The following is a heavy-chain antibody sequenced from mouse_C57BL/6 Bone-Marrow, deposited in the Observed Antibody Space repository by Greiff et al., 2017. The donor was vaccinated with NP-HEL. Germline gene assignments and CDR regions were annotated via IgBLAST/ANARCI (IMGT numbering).Heavy chain of an antibody. D-gene: IGHD2-1*01. J-gene: IGHJ4*01. CDR3: ASGFYYGNFRGDY. V-gene: IGHV5-17*01. CDR2: ISSGSSTI. Sequence: DVKLVESGGGLVKPGGSLKLSCAASGFTFSDYGMHWVRQAPEKGLEWVAYISSGSSTIYYADTVKGRFTISRDNAKNTLFLQMTSLRSEDTAMYYCASGFYYGNFRGDYWGQGTSVTVSS. CDR1: GFTFSDYG.